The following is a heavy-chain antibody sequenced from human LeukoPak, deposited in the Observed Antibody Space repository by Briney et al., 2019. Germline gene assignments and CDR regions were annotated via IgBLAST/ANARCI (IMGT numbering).Heavy chain of an antibody. D-gene: IGHD6-19*01. Sequence: SGGSLRLSCAASGFTFSDYWMSWVRQAPGKGLEWVANIREDGSEGFFVDSVKGRFTISRDNTRNSLHLQMNSLRAEDTAVYYCARSLTLYSSGWYFEYWGQGTLVSVSS. J-gene: IGHJ4*02. CDR1: GFTFSDYW. CDR3: ARSLTLYSSGWYFEY. CDR2: IREDGSEG. V-gene: IGHV3-7*01.